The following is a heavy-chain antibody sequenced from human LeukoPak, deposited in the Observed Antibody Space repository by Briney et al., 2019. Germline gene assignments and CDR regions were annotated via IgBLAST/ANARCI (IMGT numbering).Heavy chain of an antibody. V-gene: IGHV1-2*02. J-gene: IGHJ4*02. CDR3: ARQNGYTPDY. CDR2: INPNSGGT. D-gene: IGHD5-24*01. CDR1: GYTCSNYY. Sequence: ASVKVSCKASGYTCSNYYMHWGRQAPGQGLEWMGWINPNSGGTNVAQNFQGRVTMTRDTSISTAYMELSGLRSDDTAVYYCARQNGYTPDYWGPGTLVTVAS.